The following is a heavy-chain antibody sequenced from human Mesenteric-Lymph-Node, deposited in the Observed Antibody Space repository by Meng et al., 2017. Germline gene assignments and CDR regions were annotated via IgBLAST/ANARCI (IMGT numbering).Heavy chain of an antibody. CDR3: ARVPGGQLVPRGMNYYFDY. V-gene: IGHV1-46*01. Sequence: ASVKVSCKASGYTFTSYGISWVRQAPGQGLEWMGIINPSGGSTSYAQKFQGRVTMTRDTSTSTVYMELSSLRSEDTAVYYCARVPGGQLVPRGMNYYFDYWGQGNPV. J-gene: IGHJ4*01. D-gene: IGHD6-6*01. CDR2: INPSGGST. CDR1: GYTFTSYG.